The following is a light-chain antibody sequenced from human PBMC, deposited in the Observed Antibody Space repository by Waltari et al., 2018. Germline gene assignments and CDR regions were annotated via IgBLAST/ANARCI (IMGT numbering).Light chain of an antibody. CDR3: QSYDSSLSGYVV. CDR2: GNS. V-gene: IGLV1-40*01. Sequence: QSVLTQPPSVSGAPGQRVTISCTGSSSNIGAGYDVHWYQQLPGTAPKLLIYGNSNRPSGVPARFSVSKSGTSASLAITGLQAEDEADYYCQSYDSSLSGYVVFGGGTKLTVL. CDR1: SSNIGAGYD. J-gene: IGLJ2*01.